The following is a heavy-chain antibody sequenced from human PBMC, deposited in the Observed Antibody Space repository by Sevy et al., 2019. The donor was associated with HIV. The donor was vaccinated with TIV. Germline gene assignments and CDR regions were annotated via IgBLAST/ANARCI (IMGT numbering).Heavy chain of an antibody. Sequence: SETLSLTCTVSGGSVSSDTYYWSWIRQPPGKGLECIGYIYYSGTPNYNPSLKSRVTISVDTSKNQFSLKLTSVTAADTALYYCARVGGLTDYGMDVWCQGTTVTVSS. V-gene: IGHV4-61*01. CDR2: IYYSGTP. CDR1: GGSVSSDTYY. CDR3: ARVGGLTDYGMDV. D-gene: IGHD1-26*01. J-gene: IGHJ6*02.